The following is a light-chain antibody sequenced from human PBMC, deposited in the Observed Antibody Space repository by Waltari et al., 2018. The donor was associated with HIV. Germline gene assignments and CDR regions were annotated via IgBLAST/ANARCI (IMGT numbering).Light chain of an antibody. CDR1: SNDIGLYNY. V-gene: IGLV2-8*01. Sequence: QSALTQPPSASGSPGATVTLPCTGTSNDIGLYNYVSWFQQHPGKLPKLVMFEVSQRPSGVPDRCSGSKSGYTASLTVSGLQPDDEADYFCSSFAGNDFFVFGGGTRLTVL. J-gene: IGLJ2*01. CDR3: SSFAGNDFFV. CDR2: EVS.